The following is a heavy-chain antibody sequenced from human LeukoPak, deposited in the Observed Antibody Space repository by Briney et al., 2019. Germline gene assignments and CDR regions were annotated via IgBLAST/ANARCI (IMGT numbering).Heavy chain of an antibody. D-gene: IGHD3-3*01. CDR2: INPSGGST. CDR3: AREFTIFGVVTNDF. V-gene: IGHV1-46*01. J-gene: IGHJ4*02. Sequence: ASVKVSCKASGYTFTSYYIHWVRQAPGQGLEWVGIINPSGGSTNYAQKFQGRVTMTRDTSTSTVYMELTSLRSEDTAVYYCAREFTIFGVVTNDFWGQGTLVTVSS. CDR1: GYTFTSYY.